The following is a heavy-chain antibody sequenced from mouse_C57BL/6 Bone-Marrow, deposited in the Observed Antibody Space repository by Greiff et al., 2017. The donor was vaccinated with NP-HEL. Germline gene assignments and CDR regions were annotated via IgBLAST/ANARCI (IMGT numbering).Heavy chain of an antibody. CDR2: IYPGSGNT. J-gene: IGHJ4*01. V-gene: IGHV1-66*01. CDR1: GYSFTSYY. Sequence: VQLQQSGPELVKPGASVKISCKASGYSFTSYYIHWVKQRPGQGLEWIGWIYPGSGNTKYNEKFKGKATLTADTSSSTAYMQLSSLTSEDSAVYYCASPYDGYYPYAMDYWGQGTSVTVSS. CDR3: ASPYDGYYPYAMDY. D-gene: IGHD2-3*01.